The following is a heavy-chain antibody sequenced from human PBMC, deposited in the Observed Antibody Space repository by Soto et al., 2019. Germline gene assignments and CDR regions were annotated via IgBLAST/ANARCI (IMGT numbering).Heavy chain of an antibody. J-gene: IGHJ3*02. CDR3: TTEAYDNSGSLAFDI. Sequence: SETLSLTCTVSGGSITNYYYSWIRQPPGKGLEWIGYIFHTGTTSYNPSLKSRVTLSVDTSQSQFSLKLNSVTAADTSVYFCTTEAYDNSGSLAFDIWGPGTLVTVSS. CDR2: IFHTGTT. D-gene: IGHD3-22*01. V-gene: IGHV4-59*08. CDR1: GGSITNYY.